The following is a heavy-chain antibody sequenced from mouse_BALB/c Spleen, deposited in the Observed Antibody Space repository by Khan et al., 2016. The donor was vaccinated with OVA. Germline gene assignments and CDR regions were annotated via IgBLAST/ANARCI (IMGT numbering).Heavy chain of an antibody. CDR3: ASQYGHSPMDY. CDR1: GFTFSSYG. Sequence: EVQLVESGGDLVKPGGSLKLSCAAAGFTFSSYGMSWIRQTPDKRLEWVSTISSGGNYTYYPDSVKGRFTISRDNAKNTLYLQMSSLKSEDTAMYDCASQYGHSPMDYWGQGTSVTVSS. D-gene: IGHD2-1*01. J-gene: IGHJ4*01. V-gene: IGHV5-6*01. CDR2: ISSGGNYT.